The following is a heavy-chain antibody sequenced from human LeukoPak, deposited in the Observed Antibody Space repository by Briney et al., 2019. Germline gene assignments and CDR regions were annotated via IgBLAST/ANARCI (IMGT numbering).Heavy chain of an antibody. CDR1: GGSFSGYY. CDR3: ARTWIQLWFFVY. V-gene: IGHV4-34*01. Sequence: PSETLSLTCAVYGGSFSGYYWSWIRQPPEKGLEWIGEINHSGSTNYNPSLKSRVIISIDTSKNQISLKLRSVTAADTAVYYCARTWIQLWFFVYWGQGTLVTVSS. J-gene: IGHJ4*02. CDR2: INHSGST. D-gene: IGHD5-18*01.